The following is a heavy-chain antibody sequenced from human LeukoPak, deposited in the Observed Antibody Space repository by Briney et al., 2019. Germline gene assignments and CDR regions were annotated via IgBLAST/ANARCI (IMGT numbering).Heavy chain of an antibody. Sequence: SQTLSLTCTVSGGSISSGSYYWSWIRQPAGKGLEWIGRIYTSGSTNCNPSLKSRVTISVDTSKNQFSLKLSSVTAADTAVYYCARDGMATISVWFDPWGQGTLVTVSS. CDR1: GGSISSGSYY. D-gene: IGHD5-24*01. V-gene: IGHV4-61*02. J-gene: IGHJ5*02. CDR3: ARDGMATISVWFDP. CDR2: IYTSGST.